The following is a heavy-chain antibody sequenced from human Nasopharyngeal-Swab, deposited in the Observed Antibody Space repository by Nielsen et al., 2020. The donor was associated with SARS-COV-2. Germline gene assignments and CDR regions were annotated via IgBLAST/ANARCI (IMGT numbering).Heavy chain of an antibody. Sequence: GGSLRLSCAASGFTFDDYGMSWVRQAPGKGQEWVSGINWNGGSTGYADSVKGRFTISRDNAKNSLYLQMNSLRAEDTALYHCAREGGYCSGGSCPYYGMDVWGQGTTVTVSS. CDR3: AREGGYCSGGSCPYYGMDV. CDR2: INWNGGST. J-gene: IGHJ6*02. D-gene: IGHD2-15*01. V-gene: IGHV3-20*01. CDR1: GFTFDDYG.